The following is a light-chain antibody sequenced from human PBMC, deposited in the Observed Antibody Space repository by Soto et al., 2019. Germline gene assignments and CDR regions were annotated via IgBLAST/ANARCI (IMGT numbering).Light chain of an antibody. V-gene: IGKV3-20*01. CDR1: QSVSSSY. CDR3: QQYGTSPWT. Sequence: EIVLTPSPDTLSLSPGERATLSCRASQSVSSSYLAWYQQKAGQAPRLLIYGASSRATGIPDRFSGSGSGTDFTLTISRLEPEDFAVYYCQQYGTSPWTFGHGTKVEIK. CDR2: GAS. J-gene: IGKJ1*01.